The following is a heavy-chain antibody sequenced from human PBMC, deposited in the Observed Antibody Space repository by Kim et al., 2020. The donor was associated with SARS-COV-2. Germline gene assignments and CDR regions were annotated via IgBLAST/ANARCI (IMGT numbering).Heavy chain of an antibody. V-gene: IGHV4-59*13. CDR1: GGSISSYY. Sequence: SETLSLTCTVSGGSISSYYWSWIRQPPGKGLEWIGYIYYSGSTNYNPSLKSRVTISVDTSKNQFSLKLSSVTAADTAVYYCARDQEAHYYDSSGYPGEWFDPCGQGTLVTVSS. D-gene: IGHD3-22*01. J-gene: IGHJ5*02. CDR2: IYYSGST. CDR3: ARDQEAHYYDSSGYPGEWFDP.